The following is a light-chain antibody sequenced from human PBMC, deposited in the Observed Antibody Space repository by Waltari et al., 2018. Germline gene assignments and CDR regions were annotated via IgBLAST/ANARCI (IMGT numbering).Light chain of an antibody. CDR1: QGLVHSDGNTY. Sequence: DVVMTQSPLPLPVTLGQPASLSCSSSQGLVHSDGNTYLNWFHQRPGQSPRRLIYRVSNRDSGVPDRFSGSGSGTDFTLRIGRVEAEDVGVYYCRQGTHWPFTFGQGKRLEIK. CDR3: RQGTHWPFT. J-gene: IGKJ5*01. V-gene: IGKV2-30*02. CDR2: RVS.